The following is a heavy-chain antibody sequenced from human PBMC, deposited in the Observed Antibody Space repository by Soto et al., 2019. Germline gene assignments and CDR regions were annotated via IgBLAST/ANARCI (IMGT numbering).Heavy chain of an antibody. J-gene: IGHJ6*02. V-gene: IGHV1-18*01. Sequence: ASLKVSCKASGYTFTSYGISWVRQAPGQGLEWMGWISAYNGNTNYAQNLQGRVTMTTDTSTSTAYIELRKLRSEDTAVYYCAREDRYYYGMDVWGQGTTVTVSS. CDR1: GYTFTSYG. CDR3: AREDRYYYGMDV. CDR2: ISAYNGNT.